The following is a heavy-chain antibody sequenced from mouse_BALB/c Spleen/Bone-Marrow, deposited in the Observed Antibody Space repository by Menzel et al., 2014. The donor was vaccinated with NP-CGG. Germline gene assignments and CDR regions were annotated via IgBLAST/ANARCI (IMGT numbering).Heavy chain of an antibody. D-gene: IGHD2-4*01. J-gene: IGHJ3*01. CDR3: ARVSSTMITTVFAY. CDR2: IWAGGST. Sequence: VQVVESGPGLVAPSQSLSITCTVSGFSLTSYGVHWVRQPLGKGLEWLGVIWAGGSTNYNSALMSRLSISKDNSKSQVFLKMNSLQTDDTAMYYCARVSSTMITTVFAYWGQGTLVTVSA. CDR1: GFSLTSYG. V-gene: IGHV2-9*02.